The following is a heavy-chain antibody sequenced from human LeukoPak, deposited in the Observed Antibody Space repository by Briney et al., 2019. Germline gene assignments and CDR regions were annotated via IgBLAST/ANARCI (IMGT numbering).Heavy chain of an antibody. J-gene: IGHJ3*02. CDR3: ARSRQQWLVGGAFDI. Sequence: ASVKVSCKASGYTFTSYGISWVRQAPGQGLEWMGWISAYNGNTNYAQKLQGRVTMTTDTSTSTVYMGLRSLRSDDTAVYYCARSRQQWLVGGAFDIWGQGTMVTVSS. CDR1: GYTFTSYG. CDR2: ISAYNGNT. D-gene: IGHD6-19*01. V-gene: IGHV1-18*01.